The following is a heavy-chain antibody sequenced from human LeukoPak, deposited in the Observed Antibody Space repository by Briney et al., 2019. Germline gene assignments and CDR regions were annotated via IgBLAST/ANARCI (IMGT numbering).Heavy chain of an antibody. Sequence: PSETLSLTCTVSGGSISSSSYYWGWIRQPPGKGLEWIGSIYYSGRTYYNPSLKSRVTISVDTSKNQFSLELRSVTAADTAVYYCAREDRYCSGGSCYSWGRGTLVTVSS. J-gene: IGHJ4*02. CDR2: IYYSGRT. D-gene: IGHD2-15*01. CDR3: AREDRYCSGGSCYS. V-gene: IGHV4-39*02. CDR1: GGSISSSSYY.